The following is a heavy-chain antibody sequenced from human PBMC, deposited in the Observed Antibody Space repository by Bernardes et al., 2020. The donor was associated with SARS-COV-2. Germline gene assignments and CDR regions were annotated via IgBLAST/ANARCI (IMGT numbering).Heavy chain of an antibody. D-gene: IGHD3-10*01. Sequence: AAVKDSCKASGYTFTGYYVHWVRQAPGQGLEWVGWMSPNSGGTKYAQKFQGWVTMTRDTSTSTAYLELINLKSDDTAIYFCARGTTLVRGEDWFDPWGQGTLVTVSS. CDR2: MSPNSGGT. CDR3: ARGTTLVRGEDWFDP. CDR1: GYTFTGYY. V-gene: IGHV1-2*04. J-gene: IGHJ5*02.